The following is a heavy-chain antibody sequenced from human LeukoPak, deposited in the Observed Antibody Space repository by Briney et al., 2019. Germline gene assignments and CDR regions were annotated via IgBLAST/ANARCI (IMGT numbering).Heavy chain of an antibody. J-gene: IGHJ4*02. V-gene: IGHV1-18*01. Sequence: ASVKVSCKASGYTFTSYGISWVRQAPGQGLEWMGWISAYNGNTNYAQKFQGRVTMTRDTSISTAYMELSRLRSDDTAVYYCARDWGGIAAAGIDDYWGQGTLVTVSS. D-gene: IGHD6-13*01. CDR2: ISAYNGNT. CDR1: GYTFTSYG. CDR3: ARDWGGIAAAGIDDY.